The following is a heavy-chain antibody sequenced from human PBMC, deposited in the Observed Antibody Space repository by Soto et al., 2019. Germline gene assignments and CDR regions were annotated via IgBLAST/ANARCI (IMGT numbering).Heavy chain of an antibody. CDR1: GFTFSSYW. V-gene: IGHV3-7*03. J-gene: IGHJ6*02. CDR3: ARGYCSSTSCSRDYYYGMDV. CDR2: IKQDGSEK. Sequence: PGGSLRLSCAASGFTFSSYWMSWVRQAPGKGLEWVANIKQDGSEKYYVDSVKGRFTISRDNAKNSLYLQMNSLRAEYTAVYYCARGYCSSTSCSRDYYYGMDVWGQGTTVTVSS. D-gene: IGHD2-2*01.